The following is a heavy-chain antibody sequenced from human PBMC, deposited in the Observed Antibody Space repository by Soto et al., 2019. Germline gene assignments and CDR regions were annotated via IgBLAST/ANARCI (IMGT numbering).Heavy chain of an antibody. J-gene: IGHJ6*02. D-gene: IGHD3-3*01. CDR1: GGTFSSYV. Sequence: QVQLVQSGPEMKKPGSSVKVSCKASGGTFSSYVISWVRQAPGHGLEWMGGIITIFETAKYEQKFQSRLTITAEESTSTVDLELSSLRPEDTALYFCWKAVADYGFWAGRSSTSIRAYGMDVWGQWTPVTVSS. V-gene: IGHV1-69*01. CDR3: WKAVADYGFWAGRSSTSIRAYGMDV. CDR2: IITIFETA.